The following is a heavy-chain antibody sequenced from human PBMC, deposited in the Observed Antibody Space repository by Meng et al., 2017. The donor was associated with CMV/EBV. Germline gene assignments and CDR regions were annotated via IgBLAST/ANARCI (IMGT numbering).Heavy chain of an antibody. J-gene: IGHJ5*02. V-gene: IGHV1-2*02. D-gene: IGHD1-1*01. CDR1: GYTFTGYY. CDR3: ARGPYNWNDVISNWFDP. CDR2: INPNSGGT. Sequence: SVTVSCKASGYTFTGYYMHWVQQAPGQGLEWMGWINPNSGGTNYAQKFQGRVTMTRDTSISTAYMELSRLRSDVTAVYYCARGPYNWNDVISNWFDPWGQGTLVTVSS.